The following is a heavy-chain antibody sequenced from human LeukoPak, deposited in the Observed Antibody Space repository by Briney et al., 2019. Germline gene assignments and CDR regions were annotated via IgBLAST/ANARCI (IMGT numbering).Heavy chain of an antibody. CDR1: GYTFTGYY. V-gene: IGHV1-69*13. J-gene: IGHJ5*02. D-gene: IGHD2-2*02. Sequence: SVKVSCKASGYTFTGYYMHWVRQAPGQGLEWMGGIIPIFGKANYAQKFQGRVTITADESTSTAYMELSSLRSEDTAVYYCARVAGGRYCSSTSCYMRGWFDPWGQGTLVTVSS. CDR2: IIPIFGKA. CDR3: ARVAGGRYCSSTSCYMRGWFDP.